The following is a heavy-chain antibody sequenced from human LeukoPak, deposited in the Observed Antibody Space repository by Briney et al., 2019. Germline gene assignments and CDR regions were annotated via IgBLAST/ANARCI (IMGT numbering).Heavy chain of an antibody. CDR1: GYTFTGYY. V-gene: IGHV1-69*13. J-gene: IGHJ5*02. D-gene: IGHD2-2*02. Sequence: SVKVSCKASGYTFTGYYMHWVRQAPGQGLEWMGGIIPIFGKANYAQKFQGRVTITADESTSTAYMELSSLRSEDTAVYYCARVAGGRYCSSTSCYMRGWFDPWGQGTLVTVSS. CDR2: IIPIFGKA. CDR3: ARVAGGRYCSSTSCYMRGWFDP.